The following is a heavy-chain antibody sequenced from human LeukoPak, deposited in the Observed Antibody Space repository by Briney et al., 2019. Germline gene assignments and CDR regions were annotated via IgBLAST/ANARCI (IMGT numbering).Heavy chain of an antibody. D-gene: IGHD3-10*01. V-gene: IGHV3-21*01. J-gene: IGHJ4*02. CDR2: ISSSGSYI. CDR3: ARDLWGYYGSGSYYIVGYDY. Sequence: GGSLRLSCTASGFTFTTYSMDWVRQAPGKGLEWVSSISSSGSYIYYADSVKGRFTISRDNAKNSLYLQMNSLRAEDTAVYYCARDLWGYYGSGSYYIVGYDYWGQGTLVTVSS. CDR1: GFTFTTYS.